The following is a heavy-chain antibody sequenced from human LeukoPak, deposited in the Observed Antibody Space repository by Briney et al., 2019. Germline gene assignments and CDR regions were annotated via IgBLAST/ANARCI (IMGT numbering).Heavy chain of an antibody. CDR2: FDPEDGET. V-gene: IGHV1-24*01. D-gene: IGHD1-26*01. CDR1: GYTLTELS. CDR3: ATGPGALLHDYYFDY. Sequence: ASVKVSCKVSGYTLTELSMHWVRQAPGKGLEWMGGFDPEDGETNYAQKFRGRVTMTKDTSTDTAYMELSSLRSEDTAVYYCATGPGALLHDYYFDYWGQGTLVTVSS. J-gene: IGHJ4*02.